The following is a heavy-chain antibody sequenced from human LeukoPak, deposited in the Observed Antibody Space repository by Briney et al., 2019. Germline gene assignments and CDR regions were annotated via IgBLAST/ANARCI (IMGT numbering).Heavy chain of an antibody. J-gene: IGHJ4*02. Sequence: PGGSLRLSSAASGFTFASCAMNWVRQASGKGLEWVSVISGSGGTTYYADSVKGRFTISRDNAKNSLYLQMNSLRAEDTAVYYCARLRGMIDYWGQGTLVTVSS. CDR3: ARLRGMIDY. V-gene: IGHV3-23*01. CDR2: ISGSGGTT. D-gene: IGHD2-21*01. CDR1: GFTFASCA.